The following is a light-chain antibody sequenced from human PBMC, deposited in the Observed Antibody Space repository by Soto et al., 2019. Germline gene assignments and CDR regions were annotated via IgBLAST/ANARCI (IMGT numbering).Light chain of an antibody. V-gene: IGKV1-5*01. Sequence: DIQMTQSPSTLSASVGDRVTITCRASQSISSWLAWYQQKPGKAPKLLIYDVSNLESGVPSRFSGSGSGTDFTLTISRLEPEDFAVYYCRQYGSSPGTFGQGTKVDIK. J-gene: IGKJ1*01. CDR2: DVS. CDR3: RQYGSSPGT. CDR1: QSISSW.